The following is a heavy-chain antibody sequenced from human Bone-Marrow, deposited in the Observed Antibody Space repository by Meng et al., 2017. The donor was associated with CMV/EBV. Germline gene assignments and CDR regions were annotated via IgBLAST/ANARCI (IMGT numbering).Heavy chain of an antibody. CDR1: GFTFSSYG. CDR2: IRYDGSNK. V-gene: IGHV3-30*02. J-gene: IGHJ4*02. CDR3: AKVQVAAAAYYFDY. Sequence: GESLKISCAASGFTFSSYGMHWVRQAPGKGLEWVAFIRYDGSNKYYADSVKGRFTISRDNSKNTLYLQMNSLRAEDTAVYYCAKVQVAAAAYYFDYWGQGTLVTVSS. D-gene: IGHD6-13*01.